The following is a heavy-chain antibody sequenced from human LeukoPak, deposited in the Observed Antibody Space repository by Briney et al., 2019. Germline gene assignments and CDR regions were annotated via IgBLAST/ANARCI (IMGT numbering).Heavy chain of an antibody. CDR3: ARHTGYYGSGSYYRRDYYYYYMDV. D-gene: IGHD3-10*01. CDR1: GGSFSGYY. CDR2: INHSGST. J-gene: IGHJ6*03. V-gene: IGHV4-34*01. Sequence: PSETLSLTCAVYGGSFSGYYWSWIRQPPGKGLEWIGEINHSGSTNYNPSLKSRVTISVDTSKNQFSLKLSSVTAADTAVYYCARHTGYYGSGSYYRRDYYYYYMDVWGQGTTVTISS.